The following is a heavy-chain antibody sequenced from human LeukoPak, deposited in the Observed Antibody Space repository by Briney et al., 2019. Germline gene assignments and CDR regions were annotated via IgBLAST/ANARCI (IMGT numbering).Heavy chain of an antibody. CDR3: ARGNCSSTSCRSPDYYYYMDV. CDR1: GFTFDEYG. J-gene: IGHJ6*03. Sequence: GGSPRLSCAASGFTFDEYGMTWVRQAPGKWLEWVSGINWNGASTGYADSVKGRFTISRDNAKNSLYLQMNSLRAEDTALYYCARGNCSSTSCRSPDYYYYMDVWGKGTTVTVSS. V-gene: IGHV3-20*04. D-gene: IGHD2-2*01. CDR2: INWNGAST.